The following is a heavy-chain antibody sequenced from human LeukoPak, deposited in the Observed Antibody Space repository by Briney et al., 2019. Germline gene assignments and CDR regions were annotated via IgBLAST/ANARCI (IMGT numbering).Heavy chain of an antibody. Sequence: GGSLRLSCAASGFTFSSYSMNWVRQAPGKGLEWVSYISSSSSPIYYADSVKGRFTISRDNAKNSLYLQMNSLRAEDTAVYYCARGYQRFGTVLYYMDVWGKGTTVTVSS. V-gene: IGHV3-48*01. CDR1: GFTFSSYS. D-gene: IGHD2-8*02. J-gene: IGHJ6*03. CDR3: ARGYQRFGTVLYYMDV. CDR2: ISSSSSPI.